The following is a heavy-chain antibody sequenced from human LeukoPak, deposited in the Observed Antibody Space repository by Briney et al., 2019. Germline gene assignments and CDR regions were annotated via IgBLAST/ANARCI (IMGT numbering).Heavy chain of an antibody. CDR1: GFTVATKY. J-gene: IGHJ2*01. V-gene: IGHV3-53*01. CDR3: ARVGDHFHWYLDL. D-gene: IGHD3-3*02. Sequence: GGSLTLSCEASGFTVATKYMNWVRQAPGKGLEWVSILYSCDTTYYSDSVKGRFTLSRDSSKNTLYLHINSLRAEDTAVYYCARVGDHFHWYLDLWGRGALVTASS. CDR2: LYSCDTT.